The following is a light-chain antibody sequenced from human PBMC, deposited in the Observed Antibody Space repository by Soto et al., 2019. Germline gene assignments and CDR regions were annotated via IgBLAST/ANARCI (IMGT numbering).Light chain of an antibody. Sequence: QSVLTQPPSASGSPGQSVTISCTGTSSDVGGYNYVSWNQQHPGKAPKLMIYEVSKRPSGVPDRFSGSKSGNTASLIVSGLQAEDEADYYRSSYAGSSNWVFGGGTQLTVL. CDR3: SSYAGSSNWV. CDR1: SSDVGGYNY. V-gene: IGLV2-8*01. J-gene: IGLJ3*02. CDR2: EVS.